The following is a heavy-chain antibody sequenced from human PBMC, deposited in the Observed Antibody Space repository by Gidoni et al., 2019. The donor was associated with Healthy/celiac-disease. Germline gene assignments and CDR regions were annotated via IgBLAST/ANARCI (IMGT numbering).Heavy chain of an antibody. CDR3: ARDLTGTAGGDYYYYYGMDV. CDR1: GGTFSSYA. V-gene: IGHV1-69*01. CDR2: IIPIFGTA. J-gene: IGHJ6*02. D-gene: IGHD1-7*01. Sequence: QVQLVQSGAEVKKPGSSVKVSCKASGGTFSSYAISWVRQAPGQGLEWMGGIIPIFGTANYAQKFQGRVTITADESTSTAYMELSSLRSEDTAVYYCARDLTGTAGGDYYYYYGMDVWGQGTTVTVSS.